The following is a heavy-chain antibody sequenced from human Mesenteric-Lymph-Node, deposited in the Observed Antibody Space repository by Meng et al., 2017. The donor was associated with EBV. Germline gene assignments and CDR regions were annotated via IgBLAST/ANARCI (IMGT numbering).Heavy chain of an antibody. CDR3: ATCSRRPSCWFDP. V-gene: IGHV4-61*01. CDR1: GGSVSSGSYF. CDR2: IYYSGSP. D-gene: IGHD2-8*01. Sequence: GQVQESGSGLVKPSDTLSLTCTVSGGSVSSGSYFWSWIRQPPGKGLEWIGYIYYSGSPNYNPSLNSRVTISVDTSKNQFSLKLGSVTAADTAVYYCATCSRRPSCWFDPWGQGTLVTVSS. J-gene: IGHJ5*02.